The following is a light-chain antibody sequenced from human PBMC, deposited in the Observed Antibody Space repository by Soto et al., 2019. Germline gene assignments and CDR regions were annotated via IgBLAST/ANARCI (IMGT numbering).Light chain of an antibody. J-gene: IGLJ1*01. Sequence: QSVLTQPASVSGSPGQSITISCTGTSSDVGGYNYVSWYQQHPGKAPKLMIYDVSNRPSGVSNRFSGSKSGNTASLIISGLQDEDEADYYCSSYTSSSTYVFGTGTKLTVL. CDR2: DVS. CDR3: SSYTSSSTYV. CDR1: SSDVGGYNY. V-gene: IGLV2-14*01.